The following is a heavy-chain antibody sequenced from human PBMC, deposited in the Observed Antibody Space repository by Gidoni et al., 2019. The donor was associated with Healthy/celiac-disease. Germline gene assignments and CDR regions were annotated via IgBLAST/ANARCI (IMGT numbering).Heavy chain of an antibody. D-gene: IGHD2-2*02. CDR3: ARDRCSSTSCYKFHRYYYYGMDV. V-gene: IGHV3-33*01. J-gene: IGHJ6*02. CDR1: TFSSYG. CDR2: IWYDGSNK. Sequence: TFSSYGMHWVRQAPGKGLEWVAVIWYDGSNKYYADSVKGRFTISRDNSKNTLYLQMNSLRAEDTAVYYCARDRCSSTSCYKFHRYYYYGMDVWGQGTTVTVSS.